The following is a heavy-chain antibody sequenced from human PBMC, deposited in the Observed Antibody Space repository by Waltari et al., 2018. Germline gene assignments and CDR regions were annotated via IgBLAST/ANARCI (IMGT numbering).Heavy chain of an antibody. V-gene: IGHV3-23*01. Sequence: EVQLLESGGDLVQPGGSLRLSCTVSGFIFSSYARTWVRQAPGKGLAVVSGIRYNGGTPYYADSVKARFTISRDNSRNTLFLQMNSLRAEDTAVYYCARDQFGLAAVRALLSWGRGTLVTVSS. D-gene: IGHD6-13*01. CDR1: GFIFSSYA. J-gene: IGHJ4*02. CDR3: ARDQFGLAAVRALLS. CDR2: IRYNGGTP.